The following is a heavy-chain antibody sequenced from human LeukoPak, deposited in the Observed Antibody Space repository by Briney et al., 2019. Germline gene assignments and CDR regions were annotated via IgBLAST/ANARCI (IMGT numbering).Heavy chain of an antibody. J-gene: IGHJ4*02. V-gene: IGHV4-39*01. CDR1: GGSISGTTSY. CDR3: ATLLSAPRDY. Sequence: SETLSLTCTVSGGSISGTTSYWGWIRQPPGKGLQWIGSIYYSGNTYYNPSLKSRVTISVDTSKNQFSLTLNSVIAADTAVYYCATLLSAPRDYWGQGILVTVSS. CDR2: IYYSGNT. D-gene: IGHD3-10*01.